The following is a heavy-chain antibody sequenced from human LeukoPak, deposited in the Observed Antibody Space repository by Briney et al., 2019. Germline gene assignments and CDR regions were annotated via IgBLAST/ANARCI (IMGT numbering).Heavy chain of an antibody. CDR1: GFTLSSYG. CDR2: IRFDGSNE. D-gene: IGHD3-10*01. V-gene: IGHV3-30*02. CDR3: AKRGSYYYYMDV. J-gene: IGHJ6*03. Sequence: PGGSLRLSCAASGFTLSSYGVHWVRQAPGKGLEWVAFIRFDGSNENYADSVKGRFTISRDTSKNTLYLQMNSLRAKDTAVYYCAKRGSYYYYMDVWGKGTTVTVSS.